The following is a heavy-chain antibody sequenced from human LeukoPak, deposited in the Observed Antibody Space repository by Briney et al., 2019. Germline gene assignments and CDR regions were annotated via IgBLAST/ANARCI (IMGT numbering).Heavy chain of an antibody. CDR1: GGSISSSSYY. CDR2: IYYSGSS. CDR3: ARRGGTVTSPFDY. Sequence: PSETLSLTCTVSGGSISSSSYYWGWIRQPPGKGLEWIGTIYYSGSSSYNTSLKSRITISVDTSKNQFSLKLGSVTAADTAVYYCARRGGTVTSPFDYWGQGTLLTVSS. D-gene: IGHD4-17*01. V-gene: IGHV4-39*01. J-gene: IGHJ4*02.